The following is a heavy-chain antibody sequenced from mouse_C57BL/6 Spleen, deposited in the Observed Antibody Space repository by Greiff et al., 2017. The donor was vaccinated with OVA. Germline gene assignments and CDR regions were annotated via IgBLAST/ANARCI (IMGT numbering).Heavy chain of an antibody. J-gene: IGHJ2*01. D-gene: IGHD1-1*01. Sequence: VQLQQPGAELVKPGASVKLSCKASGYTFTSYWMQWVKQRPGQGLEWIGEIDPSDSYTNYNQKFTGKATLTVDTSSSTAYLQLSSLTSEDSAVYYCARGRLRGYWGQGTTLTVSS. CDR1: GYTFTSYW. CDR3: ARGRLRGY. V-gene: IGHV1-50*01. CDR2: IDPSDSYT.